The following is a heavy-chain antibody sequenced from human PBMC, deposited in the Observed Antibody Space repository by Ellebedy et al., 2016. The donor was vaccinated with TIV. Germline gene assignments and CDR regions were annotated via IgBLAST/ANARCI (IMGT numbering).Heavy chain of an antibody. J-gene: IGHJ3*01. V-gene: IGHV3-23*01. Sequence: GGSLRLXXAASGFSFSNYAMSWIRQAPGKGLEWLSIISASGTSTLYADSVRGRFTISRDKSDNTLYLQMERLRAEETAVYYCAKSGTNWNTAFDLWGQGTLVTVSS. CDR3: AKSGTNWNTAFDL. CDR1: GFSFSNYA. CDR2: ISASGTST. D-gene: IGHD2-8*01.